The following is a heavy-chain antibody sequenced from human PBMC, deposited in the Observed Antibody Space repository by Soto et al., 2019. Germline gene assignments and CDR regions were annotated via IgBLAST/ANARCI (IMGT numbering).Heavy chain of an antibody. Sequence: QVHLVQSGPEVKRHGSSVKVSCKASGDTFGRNAIHWVRQAPGQGLEWMGGIIPMFPTTNYAQKFKGRLTISADKSTGTAYMEMTSLRSEDTAVYYCTKDGDSADYGYWGQGTLVTVSS. CDR1: GDTFGRNA. V-gene: IGHV1-69*06. CDR2: IIPMFPTT. J-gene: IGHJ4*02. CDR3: TKDGDSADYGY. D-gene: IGHD2-21*01.